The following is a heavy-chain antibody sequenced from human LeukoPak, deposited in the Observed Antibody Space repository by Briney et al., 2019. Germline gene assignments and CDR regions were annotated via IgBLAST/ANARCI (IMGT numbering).Heavy chain of an antibody. D-gene: IGHD6-19*01. V-gene: IGHV3-23*01. CDR2: ISGSGGST. J-gene: IGHJ4*02. CDR1: GFTFSSYA. CDR3: AKGSGAPRGRIAVAGPIDY. Sequence: TGGSLRLSCAASGFTFSSYAMSWVRQAPGKGLEWVSAISGSGGSTYYAGSVKGRFTISRDNSKNTLYLQMNSLRAEDTAVYYCAKGSGAPRGRIAVAGPIDYWGQGTQVTVSS.